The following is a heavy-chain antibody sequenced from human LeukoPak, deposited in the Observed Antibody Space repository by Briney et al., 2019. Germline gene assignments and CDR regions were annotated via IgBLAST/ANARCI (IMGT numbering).Heavy chain of an antibody. CDR1: GLTFSSYG. CDR2: ITGGGGTT. V-gene: IGHV3-23*01. Sequence: PGGSLRLSCEASGLTFSSYGVSWVRQAPGKGLQWVSAITGGGGTTYYADSVKGRFTISRDNSKNMLYLQMNSLRAEDTAVYYCAKIQGYFDYWGQGTLVPVSS. D-gene: IGHD1-1*01. CDR3: AKIQGYFDY. J-gene: IGHJ4*02.